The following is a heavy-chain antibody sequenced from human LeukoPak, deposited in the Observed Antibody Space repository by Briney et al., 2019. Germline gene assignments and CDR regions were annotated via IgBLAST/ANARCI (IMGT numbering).Heavy chain of an antibody. CDR2: IYTSGST. CDR1: GGSISSGGYY. D-gene: IGHD2-15*01. CDR3: ARNRRGYCSGGSCWTGYYDSSGYYSVAFDI. J-gene: IGHJ3*02. V-gene: IGHV4-61*02. Sequence: SETLSLTCTVSGGSISSGGYYWSWVRQPAGKGLEWIGRIYTSGSTNYNPSLKSRVTISVDTSKNQFSLKLSSVTAADTAVYYCARNRRGYCSGGSCWTGYYDSSGYYSVAFDIWGQGTMVTVSS.